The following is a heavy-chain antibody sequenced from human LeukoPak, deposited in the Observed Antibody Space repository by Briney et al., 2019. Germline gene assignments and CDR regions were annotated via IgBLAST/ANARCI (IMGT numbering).Heavy chain of an antibody. D-gene: IGHD3-10*01. V-gene: IGHV3-23*01. CDR1: GSTFSSYA. CDR3: AKDKSCYGSGSYLPNWFDP. CDR2: ISGSGGST. J-gene: IGHJ5*02. Sequence: ESGGSLRLSCAASGSTFSSYAMSWVRQAPGKGLEWVSAISGSGGSTYYADSVKGRFTISRDNSKNTLYLQMNSLRAEDTAVYYCAKDKSCYGSGSYLPNWFDPWGQGTLVTVSS.